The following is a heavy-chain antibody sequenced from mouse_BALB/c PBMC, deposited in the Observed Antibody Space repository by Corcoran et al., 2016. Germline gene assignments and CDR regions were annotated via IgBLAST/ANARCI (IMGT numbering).Heavy chain of an antibody. CDR2: INTYTGEP. Sequence: QIQLVQSGPALKKPGETVKISCKASGYTFTNYGMNWVKQAPGKGLKWMGWINTYTGEPTYADDFKGRFAFSLETSASTAYLQINNLKNEDMATYFCAREDAYWGQGTLVTVSA. J-gene: IGHJ3*01. CDR3: AREDAY. V-gene: IGHV9-1*02. CDR1: GYTFTNYG.